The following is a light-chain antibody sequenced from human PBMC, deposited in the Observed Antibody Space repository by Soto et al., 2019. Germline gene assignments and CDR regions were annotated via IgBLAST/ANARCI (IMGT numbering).Light chain of an antibody. V-gene: IGLV2-11*01. CDR3: CSYAGSDTYV. J-gene: IGLJ1*01. CDR1: SSDVGGYNY. CDR2: DVS. Sequence: QSALTQPRSVSGSPGQSVTISCTGTSSDVGGYNYVSWYQQHPGKAPKLIMYDVSKRPSGVPDRFSGSKSGKTASLTISGLQAEDEAEYYCCSYAGSDTYVFGTETKVTVL.